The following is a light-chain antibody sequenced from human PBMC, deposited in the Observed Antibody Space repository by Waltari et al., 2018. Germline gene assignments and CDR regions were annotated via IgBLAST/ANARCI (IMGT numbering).Light chain of an antibody. CDR3: SAYTSSSTYV. CDR1: SSDVGGYKY. CDR2: DFS. J-gene: IGLJ1*01. Sequence: QSALTQPASVSGSPGQSITISCSGTSSDVGGYKYVSWYQQHPGKAPKLMIYDFSKRPPEVPNRFSGSKSDNTASLTISGRQAEDEADYFCSAYTSSSTYVFGTGTKVTVL. V-gene: IGLV2-14*01.